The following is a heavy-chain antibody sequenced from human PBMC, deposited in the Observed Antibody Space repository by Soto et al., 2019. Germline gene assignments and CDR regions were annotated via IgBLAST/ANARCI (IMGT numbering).Heavy chain of an antibody. CDR2: ISKSGTTT. CDR3: ARDQSAYSGYEHASDV. J-gene: IGHJ3*01. Sequence: PGGSLRLSCVGSGFTFSSYGMNWVRQGPGKGLEWLSSISKSGTTTYYADSVRGRFTISRDNAKNSLYLQMNSLRDEDTAMYYCARDQSAYSGYEHASDVWGQGTMVTVSS. V-gene: IGHV3-48*02. D-gene: IGHD5-12*01. CDR1: GFTFSSYG.